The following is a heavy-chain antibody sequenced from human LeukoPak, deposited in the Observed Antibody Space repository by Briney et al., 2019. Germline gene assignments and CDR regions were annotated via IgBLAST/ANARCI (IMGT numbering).Heavy chain of an antibody. CDR1: GYTFTGSY. D-gene: IGHD6-13*01. CDR2: INTNTGNP. Sequence: AASVKVSCKASGYTFTGSYMHWVRQAPGQGLEWMGWINTNTGNPTYAQGFTERFVFSLDTSVSTAYLQVSSLKAEDTAVYYCARDRWSSSWYRMDGWFDPWGQGTLVTVSS. J-gene: IGHJ5*02. V-gene: IGHV7-4-1*02. CDR3: ARDRWSSSWYRMDGWFDP.